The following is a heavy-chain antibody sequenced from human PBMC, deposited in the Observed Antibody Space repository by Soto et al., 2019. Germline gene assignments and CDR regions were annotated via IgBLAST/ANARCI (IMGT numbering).Heavy chain of an antibody. CDR1: GFTFNIYW. J-gene: IGHJ4*02. CDR3: ARDNWNSY. D-gene: IGHD1-1*01. V-gene: IGHV3-74*01. CDR2: IDNDGSAT. Sequence: GGSLRLSCAASGFTFNIYWMHWVRQAPGKGLEWVSRIDNDGSATTYADSVKGRFTISRDSAKNTLFLQMNTLRVDDTAVYYCARDNWNSYWGQGTLVTVSS.